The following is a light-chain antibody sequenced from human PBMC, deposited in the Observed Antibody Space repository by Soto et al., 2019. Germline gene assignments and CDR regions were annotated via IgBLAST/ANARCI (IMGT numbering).Light chain of an antibody. J-gene: IGKJ1*01. CDR2: KAS. Sequence: DIQMTQSPSTLSASVGDRVTITCPASQSISSWLAWYQQKPGKAPNLMIYKASSLESGVPSRFSGSGSGTEFTLTISSLQPDDFATYYCQQDNSYSRTFGQGTKVEIK. CDR1: QSISSW. V-gene: IGKV1-5*03. CDR3: QQDNSYSRT.